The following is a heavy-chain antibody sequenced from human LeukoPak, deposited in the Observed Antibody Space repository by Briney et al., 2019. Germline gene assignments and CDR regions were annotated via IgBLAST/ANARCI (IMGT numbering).Heavy chain of an antibody. CDR3: ARERIYFGSGRDLTDARLFYYYGMDI. V-gene: IGHV3-53*01. J-gene: IGHJ6*02. Sequence: GGSLRLSCAASGFTVSSNYMSWVRQAPGKGLEWVSVIYSGGSTYYADSVKGRFTISRDNSKNTLYLQMNSLRAEDTAVYYCARERIYFGSGRDLTDARLFYYYGMDIWGQGTTVTVSS. CDR2: IYSGGST. CDR1: GFTVSSNY. D-gene: IGHD3-10*01.